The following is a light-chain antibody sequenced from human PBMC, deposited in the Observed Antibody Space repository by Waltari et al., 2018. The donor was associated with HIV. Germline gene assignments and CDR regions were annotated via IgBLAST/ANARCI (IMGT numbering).Light chain of an antibody. J-gene: IGKJ2*01. CDR1: QNVGNNY. V-gene: IGKV3-20*01. Sequence: ASQNVGNNYLAWFQHRPVQPPRLLIYAASTRAAGIPDRFRGSGSGTHFTLSINKLEPEDFAMYYCQQYGGSPYTFGQGT. CDR3: QQYGGSPYT. CDR2: AAS.